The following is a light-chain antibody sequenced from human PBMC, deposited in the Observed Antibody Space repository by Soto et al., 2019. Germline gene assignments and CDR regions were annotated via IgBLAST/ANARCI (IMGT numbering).Light chain of an antibody. CDR2: GAS. J-gene: IGKJ1*01. V-gene: IGKV3-15*01. CDR1: QSMGSN. Sequence: EIMLIQSPATRSVSAGGVDTLSCRASQSMGSNLAWYQQKPGQAPRLLIYGASTRATGIPARFSGSGCGTDFALTITSLQYEDFAVYYCQPYHNWPRTYGQGTKVDNK. CDR3: QPYHNWPRT.